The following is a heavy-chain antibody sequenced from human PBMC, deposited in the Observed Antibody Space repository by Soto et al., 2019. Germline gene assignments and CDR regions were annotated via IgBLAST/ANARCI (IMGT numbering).Heavy chain of an antibody. Sequence: SETLSLTCAVYGGSFSGCYWSWIRQPPGKGLEWIGEINHSGSTNYNPSLKSRVTISVDTSKNQFSLKLSSVTAADTAVYYCARAYYYDSSGYYMDVWGQGTTVTVSS. D-gene: IGHD3-22*01. CDR2: INHSGST. CDR1: GGSFSGCY. CDR3: ARAYYYDSSGYYMDV. V-gene: IGHV4-34*01. J-gene: IGHJ6*02.